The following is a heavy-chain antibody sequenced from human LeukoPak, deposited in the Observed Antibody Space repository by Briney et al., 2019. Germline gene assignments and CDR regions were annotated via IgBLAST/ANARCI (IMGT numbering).Heavy chain of an antibody. CDR3: ARAPLAGAGNGDNWFDP. V-gene: IGHV1-2*02. CDR2: INPNSGGT. D-gene: IGHD6-19*01. Sequence: ASVKVSCKASGYTFAGYYIHWVRQAPGQGVEWMGWINPNSGGTNYAQKLQGRVTMTTDTSTSTAYMELRSLRSDDTAVYYCARAPLAGAGNGDNWFDPWGQGTLVTVSS. CDR1: GYTFAGYY. J-gene: IGHJ5*02.